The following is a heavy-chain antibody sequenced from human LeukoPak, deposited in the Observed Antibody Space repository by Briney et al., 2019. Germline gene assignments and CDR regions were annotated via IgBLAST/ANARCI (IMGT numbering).Heavy chain of an antibody. J-gene: IGHJ6*03. V-gene: IGHV3-13*01. CDR3: ARDSSAYSSGWHLYYYYMDV. CDR1: GFTFRSYD. D-gene: IGHD6-19*01. Sequence: GGSLRLSCAASGFTFRSYDMHWVRQATGKGLEWVSGIGTAGEIYYPGSVKGRFTISRENAKNSLYLQMNSLRAEDTAVYYCARDSSAYSSGWHLYYYYMDVWGKGTTVTVS. CDR2: IGTAGEI.